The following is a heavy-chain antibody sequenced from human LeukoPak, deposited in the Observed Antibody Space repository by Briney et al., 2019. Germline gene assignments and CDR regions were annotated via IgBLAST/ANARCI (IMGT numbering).Heavy chain of an antibody. D-gene: IGHD6-19*01. Sequence: SETLSLTCTVSGGSISSYYWSWIRQPPGKGLEWIGYIYYSGSTNYNPSLKSRVTISVDTSKNQFSLKLSSVTAADTAVYYCAKDARRTFGLSSGLYRGSYYFDYWGQGTLVTVSS. CDR1: GGSISSYY. V-gene: IGHV4-59*01. J-gene: IGHJ4*02. CDR2: IYYSGST. CDR3: AKDARRTFGLSSGLYRGSYYFDY.